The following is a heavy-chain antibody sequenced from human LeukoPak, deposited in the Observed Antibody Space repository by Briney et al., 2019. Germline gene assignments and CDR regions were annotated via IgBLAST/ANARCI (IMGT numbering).Heavy chain of an antibody. J-gene: IGHJ4*02. CDR3: ARDERYDSSGYPFDF. CDR1: GFIFSNYG. Sequence: KPGGSLRLSCAASGFIFSNYGMHWVRQAPGQGLEWMGWINPNSGGTNYAQKFQGRVTMTRDTSIITAYMELSRLSSDDTAVYYCARDERYDSSGYPFDFWGQGTLVTVSS. CDR2: INPNSGGT. D-gene: IGHD3-22*01. V-gene: IGHV1-2*02.